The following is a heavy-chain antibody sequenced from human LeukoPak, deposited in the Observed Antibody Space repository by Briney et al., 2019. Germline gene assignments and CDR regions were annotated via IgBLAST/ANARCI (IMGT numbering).Heavy chain of an antibody. D-gene: IGHD5-18*01. Sequence: GESLKISCKGSGYSFTSYWIGWVRQMPGKGLEWMGIIYPGDSDTRCSPSFQGQVTISADKSISTAYLQWSSLKASDTAMYYCANTIQLYPFAFDYWGQGTLVTVSS. J-gene: IGHJ4*02. CDR1: GYSFTSYW. CDR2: IYPGDSDT. CDR3: ANTIQLYPFAFDY. V-gene: IGHV5-51*01.